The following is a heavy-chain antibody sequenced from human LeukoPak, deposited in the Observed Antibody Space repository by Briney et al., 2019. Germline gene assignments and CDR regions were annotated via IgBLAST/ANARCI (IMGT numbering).Heavy chain of an antibody. J-gene: IGHJ4*02. V-gene: IGHV1-2*02. CDR3: ARGRLIFFDY. CDR1: GYTFTGYY. D-gene: IGHD6-25*01. CDR2: INPYSGDT. Sequence: ASVKVSCKASGYTFTGYYMHWVRQAPGQGLEWMGWINPYSGDTDSAQKFQGRVTMTRDTSISTAYMELSRLRSDDTAVYYCARGRLIFFDYWGQGTLVTVSS.